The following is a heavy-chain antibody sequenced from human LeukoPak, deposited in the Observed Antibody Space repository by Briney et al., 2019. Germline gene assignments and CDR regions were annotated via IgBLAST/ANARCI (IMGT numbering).Heavy chain of an antibody. D-gene: IGHD3-22*01. J-gene: IGHJ4*02. CDR1: GFTFSMYW. CDR2: IKQDGSEK. CDR3: ARDKILYYYDSSGGFDY. Sequence: GGSLRLSCAASGFTFSMYWLSWVRHAPGKGLEWVANIKQDGSEKYYVDSVKGRFTISRDNAKNSLYLQMNSLRAEDTAVYYCARDKILYYYDSSGGFDYWGQGTLVTVSS. V-gene: IGHV3-7*01.